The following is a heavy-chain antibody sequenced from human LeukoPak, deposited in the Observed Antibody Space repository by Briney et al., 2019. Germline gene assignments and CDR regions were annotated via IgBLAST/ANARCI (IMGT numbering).Heavy chain of an antibody. CDR1: GLTFSGYD. Sequence: GGSLRLSCAVSGLTFSGYDMDWVRQAPGKGLEWVSFIRYDGSREFYADSVEGGFTISRDNSKDTLYLQMNSLRPEDTAVYYCVGDFDYWGQGTLVTVSS. V-gene: IGHV3-30*02. CDR2: IRYDGSRE. J-gene: IGHJ4*02. CDR3: VGDFDY.